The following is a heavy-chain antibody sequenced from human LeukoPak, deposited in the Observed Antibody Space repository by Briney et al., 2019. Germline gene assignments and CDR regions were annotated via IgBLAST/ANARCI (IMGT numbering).Heavy chain of an antibody. CDR1: GFTFSSYA. Sequence: GGSLRLSCAASGFTFSSYAMHWVRQAPGKGLEWVAVISYDGGNKYYADSVKGRFTISRDNSKNTLYLQMNSLRAEDTAVYYCARGFYYDSSGLDYWGQGTLVTVSS. J-gene: IGHJ4*02. CDR3: ARGFYYDSSGLDY. CDR2: ISYDGGNK. D-gene: IGHD3-22*01. V-gene: IGHV3-30-3*01.